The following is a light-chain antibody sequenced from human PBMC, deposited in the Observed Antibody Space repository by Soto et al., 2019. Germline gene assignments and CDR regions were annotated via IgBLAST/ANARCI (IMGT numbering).Light chain of an antibody. J-gene: IGLJ7*01. V-gene: IGLV2-18*02. CDR1: SIDFVSYNR. CDR2: EVT. Sequence: QSVLTQPPSVSGSPGQSVTISCTGTSIDFVSYNRVSWYQQPPGTAPKLIIYEVTNRPSGVSNRFSGSKSGNTASLTISGLQAEDEADYYCSSYTSSTTLDVVFGGGTQLTVL. CDR3: SSYTSSTTLDVV.